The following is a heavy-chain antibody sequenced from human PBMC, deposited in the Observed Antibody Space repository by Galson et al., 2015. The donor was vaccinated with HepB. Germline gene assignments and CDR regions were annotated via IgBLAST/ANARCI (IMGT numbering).Heavy chain of an antibody. CDR3: ARDRATADLDY. Sequence: SVKVSCKASGYTFTSSDLHWVRQAPGQGLEWMGWINAANALTKYSQKFQGRVTITRDTSASTAYMELSSLKSEDTAVYYCARDRATADLDYWGQGTLVTVSS. CDR2: INAANALT. J-gene: IGHJ4*02. V-gene: IGHV1-3*01. CDR1: GYTFTSSD.